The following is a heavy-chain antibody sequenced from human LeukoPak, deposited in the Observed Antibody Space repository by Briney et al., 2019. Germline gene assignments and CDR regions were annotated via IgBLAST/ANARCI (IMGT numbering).Heavy chain of an antibody. CDR1: GYAFTSYD. CDR3: ARVLTGTHYYYYYMDV. D-gene: IGHD1-1*01. Sequence: ASVKVSCKASGYAFTSYDINWVRQATGQGLELMGWMSPNSGNTGYAQKFQGRVTITRNTSISTAYMELTSLRSDDTAVYYCARVLTGTHYYYYYMDVWGKGTPVTVSS. V-gene: IGHV1-8*03. J-gene: IGHJ6*03. CDR2: MSPNSGNT.